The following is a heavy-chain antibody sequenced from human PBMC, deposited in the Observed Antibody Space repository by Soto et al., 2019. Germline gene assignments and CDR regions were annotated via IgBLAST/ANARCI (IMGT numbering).Heavy chain of an antibody. CDR3: ARDSGPNTLDY. J-gene: IGHJ4*02. V-gene: IGHV3-7*03. CDR1: GLTFSTTC. D-gene: IGHD6-25*01. Sequence: EVQLVESGGGLVQPGGSLRLSCAVSGLTFSTTCMTWVRQAPGKGLEWLASINHDGSATYYVDSVKGRFTISRDNAKNSLYLQLNSLRDEDSATYYCARDSGPNTLDYWGQGTLVTVSS. CDR2: INHDGSAT.